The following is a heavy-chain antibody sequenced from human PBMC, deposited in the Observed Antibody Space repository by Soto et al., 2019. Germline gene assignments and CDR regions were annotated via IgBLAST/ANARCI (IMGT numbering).Heavy chain of an antibody. CDR2: VSTSGRST. CDR1: GFVFSEST. CDR3: VKQAHGLDGVAFDY. D-gene: IGHD2-15*01. Sequence: GGSLRLSCSASGFVFSESTIYWVRQVPGKGLEAISAVSTSGRSTYYADSVKDRFTISRDNSKNTLFLQMGSLRPEDTAIYYCVKQAHGLDGVAFDYWGQGTQVTVSS. V-gene: IGHV3-64D*06. J-gene: IGHJ4*02.